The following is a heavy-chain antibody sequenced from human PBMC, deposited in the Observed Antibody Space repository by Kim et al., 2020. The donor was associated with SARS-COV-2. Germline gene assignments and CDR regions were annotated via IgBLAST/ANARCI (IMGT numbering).Heavy chain of an antibody. J-gene: IGHJ6*02. V-gene: IGHV3-30-3*01. D-gene: IGHD3-9*01. CDR1: GFTFSSYA. CDR2: ISYDGSNK. CDR3: ARGSEEYFDWLYGNGMDV. Sequence: GGSLRLSCAASGFTFSSYAMHWVRQAPGKGLEWVAVISYDGSNKYYADSVKGRFTISRDNSKNTLYLQMNSLRAEDTAVYYCARGSEEYFDWLYGNGMDVWGQGTTVTVSS.